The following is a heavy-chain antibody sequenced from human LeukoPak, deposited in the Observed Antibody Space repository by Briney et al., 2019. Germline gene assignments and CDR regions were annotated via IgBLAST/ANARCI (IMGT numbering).Heavy chain of an antibody. Sequence: ASETLSLTCAVYGGSFSDYYWSWIRQSPGKGLEWIGEIKSTGTTNWIGETKHSESTNYNPSLKSRVTISADTSKDQFSLKLTSVTAADTAVYYCARVIGSDTRDYYLGYWGQGTLVTVYS. D-gene: IGHD2-2*01. CDR1: GGSFSDYY. J-gene: IGHJ4*02. CDR3: ARVIGSDTRDYYLGY. CDR2: TKHSEST. V-gene: IGHV4-34*01.